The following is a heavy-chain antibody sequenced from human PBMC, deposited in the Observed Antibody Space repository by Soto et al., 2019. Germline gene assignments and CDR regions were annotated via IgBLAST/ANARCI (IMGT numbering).Heavy chain of an antibody. CDR3: ARETVRTVYYYRMDD. V-gene: IGHV4-59*01. CDR1: AGSTKTYC. D-gene: IGHD4-17*01. CDR2: VFYRGST. J-gene: IGHJ6*02. Sequence: TLSLTWNGSAGSTKTYCWSSIRQPPGKGLERIGDVFYRGSTNYNPSLKSPVTISVDTSKNQYSLKLPSVTAADPPVNYFARETVRTVYYYRMDDWGQRTTVAVSS.